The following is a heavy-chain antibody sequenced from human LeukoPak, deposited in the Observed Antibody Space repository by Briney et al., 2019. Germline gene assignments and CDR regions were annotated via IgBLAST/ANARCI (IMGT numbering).Heavy chain of an antibody. CDR3: GKGNYDCSGYKDH. V-gene: IGHV3-66*02. Sequence: GGSVRLLCAASGFIVSSNYMSWVRQAPGKALEGVSVIYSGGSTYYADSVKGRFTISRDNSKNTLYLQMNSLRAEDTAVYYCGKGNYDCSGYKDHWGQGTLVRVFS. CDR2: IYSGGST. D-gene: IGHD3-22*01. CDR1: GFIVSSNY. J-gene: IGHJ4*02.